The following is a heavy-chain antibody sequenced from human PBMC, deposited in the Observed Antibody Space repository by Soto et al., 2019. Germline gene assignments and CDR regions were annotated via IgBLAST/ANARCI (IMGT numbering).Heavy chain of an antibody. V-gene: IGHV3-30*18. J-gene: IGHJ4*02. CDR2: ISYDGSNK. CDR1: GFTFSSYG. Sequence: PGGSLRLSCAASGFTFSSYGMHWVRQAPGKGLEWVAVISYDGSNKYYADSVKGRFTISRDNSKNTLYLQMNGLRAEDTAVYYCAKLRDGYNIKAFDYWGQGTLVTVSS. D-gene: IGHD5-12*01. CDR3: AKLRDGYNIKAFDY.